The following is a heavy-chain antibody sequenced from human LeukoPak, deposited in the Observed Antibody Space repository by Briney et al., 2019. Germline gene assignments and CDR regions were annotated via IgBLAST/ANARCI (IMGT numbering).Heavy chain of an antibody. CDR3: ARGGGYDSSFDY. Sequence: PGGSLRLSCAASGFTFSAYAMSWVRQAPGKGLEWVSYISSSSSYTNYADSVKGRFTISRDNAKNSLYLQMNSLRAEDTAVYYCARGGGYDSSFDYWGQGTLVTVSS. CDR1: GFTFSAYA. J-gene: IGHJ4*02. D-gene: IGHD5-12*01. CDR2: ISSSSSYT. V-gene: IGHV3-11*05.